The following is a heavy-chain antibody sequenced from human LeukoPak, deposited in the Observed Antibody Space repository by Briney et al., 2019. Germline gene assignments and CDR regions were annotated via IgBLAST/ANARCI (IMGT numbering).Heavy chain of an antibody. D-gene: IGHD2-2*01. CDR2: IYYSGTT. J-gene: IGHJ4*02. CDR1: GGSISGYY. V-gene: IGHV4-59*01. CDR3: ARGSVPAAVVFDY. Sequence: SETLPLTCTVSGGSISGYYWSWIRQPPGKGLEWIGYIYYSGTTNYNPSLKSRLTISVDTSKNQFSLKLSSVTPADTAVYYCARGSVPAAVVFDYWGQGTLVTVSS.